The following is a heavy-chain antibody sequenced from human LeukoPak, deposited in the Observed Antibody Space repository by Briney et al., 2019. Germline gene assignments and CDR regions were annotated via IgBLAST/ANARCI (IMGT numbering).Heavy chain of an antibody. CDR1: GGSVSSGSYY. CDR2: IYYSGST. CDR3: ARGATDY. V-gene: IGHV4-61*01. J-gene: IGHJ4*02. Sequence: PSETLSLTCTVSGGSVSSGSYYWSWIRQPPGKGLEWIGYIYYSGSTNYNPSLKSRVTISVDTSKNQFSLKLSSVTAADTAVYYCARGATDYWGQGTLVTVSS.